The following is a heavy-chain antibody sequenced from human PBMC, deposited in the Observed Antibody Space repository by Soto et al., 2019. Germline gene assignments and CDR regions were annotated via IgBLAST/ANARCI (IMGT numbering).Heavy chain of an antibody. CDR3: VILLWFGESYYFDY. V-gene: IGHV3-15*01. Sequence: EVQLVESGGGLVKPGGSLRLSCAASGFTFSNAWMSWVRQAPGKGLEWVGRIKSKTDGGTTDYAAPVKGRFTISRDDSKNTLYLQMNSLKTEDTAVYYCVILLWFGESYYFDYWGQGTLVTVSS. CDR2: IKSKTDGGTT. D-gene: IGHD3-10*01. CDR1: GFTFSNAW. J-gene: IGHJ4*02.